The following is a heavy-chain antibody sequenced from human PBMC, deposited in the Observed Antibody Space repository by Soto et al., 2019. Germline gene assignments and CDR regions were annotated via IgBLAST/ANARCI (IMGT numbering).Heavy chain of an antibody. CDR1: GFTFSNFG. D-gene: IGHD6-13*01. CDR2: ITHDGNNK. CDR3: AKDLSSSWPPDY. Sequence: GGSLRLSCAASGFTFSNFGMHWVRQAPGKGLEWVSVITHDGNNKYYADSVKGRFTISRDNSKNTVYLQMNSLRTEDTAVYFCAKDLSSSWPPDYWGQGTLVTVSS. V-gene: IGHV3-30*18. J-gene: IGHJ4*02.